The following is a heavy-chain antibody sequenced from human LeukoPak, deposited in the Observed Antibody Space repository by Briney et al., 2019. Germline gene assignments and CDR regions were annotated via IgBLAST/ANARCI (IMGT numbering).Heavy chain of an antibody. CDR2: IYYRGST. V-gene: IGHV4-59*08. Sequence: PSETLSLTCTVSGGSIIGHYWSWIRQSPGKGLEWIGYIYYRGSTNYNPSLKSRVTISVDTSKNQFSLKLSSVTAADTAVYYCARTIAAAGTVVPDVWGKGTTVTVSS. CDR3: ARTIAAAGTVVPDV. D-gene: IGHD6-13*01. J-gene: IGHJ6*04. CDR1: GGSIIGHY.